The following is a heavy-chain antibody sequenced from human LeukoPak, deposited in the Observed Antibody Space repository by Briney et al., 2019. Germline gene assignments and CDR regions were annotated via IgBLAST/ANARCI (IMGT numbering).Heavy chain of an antibody. CDR1: GYSISSGYY. D-gene: IGHD6-19*01. CDR3: ARDQGLVRD. J-gene: IGHJ4*02. CDR2: IYHSGST. V-gene: IGHV4-38-2*02. Sequence: SETLSLTCTVSGYSISSGYYWGWIRQPPGKGLEWIGSIYHSGSTNYNPSPKSRVTMSVNTSKNQFSLKLSSVTAADTAVYYCARDQGLVRDWGQGTLVTVSS.